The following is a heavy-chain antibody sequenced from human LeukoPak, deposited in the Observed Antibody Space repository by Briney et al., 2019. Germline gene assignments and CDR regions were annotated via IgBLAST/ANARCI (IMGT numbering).Heavy chain of an antibody. CDR3: ARDRSSSWWANDAFDI. CDR2: IYSGGST. D-gene: IGHD6-13*01. CDR1: GFTVSSNY. J-gene: IGHJ3*02. V-gene: IGHV3-66*01. Sequence: GGSLRLSCAASGFTVSSNYMSWVRQAPGKGLEWVSVIYSGGSTYYADSVKGRFTISRDNSKNTLYLQMNSLRAEDTAVYYCARDRSSSWWANDAFDIWGQGTMVTVSS.